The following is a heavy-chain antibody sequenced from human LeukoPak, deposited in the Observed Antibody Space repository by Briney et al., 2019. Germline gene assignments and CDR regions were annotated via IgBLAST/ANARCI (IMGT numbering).Heavy chain of an antibody. J-gene: IGHJ4*02. CDR3: ARQVGATYFDY. Sequence: SETLSLTCTVSGGSISSSSYYWGWIRQPPGKGLEWIGSIYYSGSTYYNPSLKSRVTISVDTSKNQFSLKLSSVTAADTAVYYYARQVGATYFDYWGQGTLVTVSS. CDR1: GGSISSSSYY. V-gene: IGHV4-39*01. CDR2: IYYSGST. D-gene: IGHD1-26*01.